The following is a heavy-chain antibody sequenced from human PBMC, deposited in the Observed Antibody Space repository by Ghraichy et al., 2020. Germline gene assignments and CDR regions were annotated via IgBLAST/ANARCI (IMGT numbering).Heavy chain of an antibody. V-gene: IGHV4-30-4*01. D-gene: IGHD3-22*01. Sequence: SETLSLTCTVSGGSISSGDSSWSWIRHPPGKGLEWIGFIEYSGSIHYTPSLKSRVTISVDKSKNQFSLELSSVTVADTAVYYCAREREHYYDNSGYSYYYYYMDVWGEGTTVTVSS. CDR3: AREREHYYDNSGYSYYYYYMDV. CDR1: GGSISSGDSS. J-gene: IGHJ6*03. CDR2: IEYSGSI.